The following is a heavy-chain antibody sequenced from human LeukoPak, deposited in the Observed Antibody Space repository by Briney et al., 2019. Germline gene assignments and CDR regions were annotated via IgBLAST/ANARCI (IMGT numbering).Heavy chain of an antibody. CDR3: ARMAAGCSSTSCYYYYYYMDV. Sequence: ASVKVSCMASGYTFTGYYMHWVRQAPGQGLEWMGWINPNSGGTNYAQKFQGRVTMTRDTSISTAYMELSRLRSDDTAVYYCARMAAGCSSTSCYYYYYYMDVWGKGTTVTVSS. V-gene: IGHV1-2*02. CDR2: INPNSGGT. J-gene: IGHJ6*03. D-gene: IGHD2-2*01. CDR1: GYTFTGYY.